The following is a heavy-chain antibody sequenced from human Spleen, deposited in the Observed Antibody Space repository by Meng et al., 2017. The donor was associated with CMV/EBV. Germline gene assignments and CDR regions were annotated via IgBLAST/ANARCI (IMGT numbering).Heavy chain of an antibody. CDR1: GGSISSSSYH. D-gene: IGHD2-8*01. J-gene: IGHJ4*02. CDR3: ARGTNGVWW. Sequence: QLQLQWSGPGLVMLSETLSPPFTVSGGSISSSSYHWGWIRQPPGKGLEWIGSIYYSGSTYYNPSLKSRVTISVDTSKNQFSLKLSSVTAADTAVYYCARGTNGVWWWGQGTLVTVSS. V-gene: IGHV4-39*07. CDR2: IYYSGST.